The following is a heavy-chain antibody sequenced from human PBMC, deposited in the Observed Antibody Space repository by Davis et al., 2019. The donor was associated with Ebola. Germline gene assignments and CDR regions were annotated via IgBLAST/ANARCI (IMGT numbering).Heavy chain of an antibody. Sequence: SVKVSCKASGGTFSSYAISWVRQAPGQGLEWMGGIIPIFGTANYAQKFQGRVTITADESTSTAYMELSSLRSEDTAVYYCAREGEMATIGLEAILNPFDYWGQGTLVTVSS. CDR3: AREGEMATIGLEAILNPFDY. J-gene: IGHJ4*02. CDR1: GGTFSSYA. CDR2: IIPIFGTA. D-gene: IGHD5-24*01. V-gene: IGHV1-69*13.